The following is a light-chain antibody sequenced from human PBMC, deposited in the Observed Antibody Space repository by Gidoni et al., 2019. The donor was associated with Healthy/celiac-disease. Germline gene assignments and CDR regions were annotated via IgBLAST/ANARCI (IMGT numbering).Light chain of an antibody. CDR2: GTS. V-gene: IGKV3-15*01. J-gene: IGKJ4*01. Sequence: ELVMTQSPATLSVSPGERATLSCRASHSVSSNVAWYQQKPGQAPRLLIYGTSTRATGIPDRCSGSGSGTEFTLTISSLQSEDFAVYYCQQYNNWPPLTFGGGTKVEIK. CDR3: QQYNNWPPLT. CDR1: HSVSSN.